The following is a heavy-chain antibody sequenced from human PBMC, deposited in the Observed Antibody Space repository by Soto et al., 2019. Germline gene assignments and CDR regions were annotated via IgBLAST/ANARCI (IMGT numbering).Heavy chain of an antibody. D-gene: IGHD3-9*01. Sequence: SETLSLTCTVSGGSISSYYWSWIRQPPGKGLEWIGYIYYSGSTNYNPSLKSRVTTSVDTSKHQFSLKLSSVTAADTAVYYCASLNFDILTGYYAFDLWGQGTMVTVSS. CDR3: ASLNFDILTGYYAFDL. CDR2: IYYSGST. J-gene: IGHJ3*01. V-gene: IGHV4-59*08. CDR1: GGSISSYY.